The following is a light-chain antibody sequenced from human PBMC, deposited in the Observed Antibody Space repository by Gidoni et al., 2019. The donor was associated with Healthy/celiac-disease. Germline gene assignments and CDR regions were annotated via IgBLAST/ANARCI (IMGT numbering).Light chain of an antibody. Sequence: DIQMTQSPSTLSASVGDRVTITCRASQSIRSWLAWDQQKPGNAPKLLIYKASSLESGVPSRFSGSGSGTEFTLTISSLQPDDFATYYCQQYNSYSGTFGQGTKVEIK. V-gene: IGKV1-5*03. CDR1: QSIRSW. CDR3: QQYNSYSGT. CDR2: KAS. J-gene: IGKJ1*01.